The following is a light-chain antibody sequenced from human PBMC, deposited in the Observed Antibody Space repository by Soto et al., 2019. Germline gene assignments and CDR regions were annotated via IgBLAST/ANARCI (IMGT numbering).Light chain of an antibody. Sequence: QSVLTQPRSVSGSPGQSVTISCTGTSSDVGAYNYVSWYQQHPGKAPKLMLYDVTKRPSGVPDRFSGSKSANTASLTISGLQAEDEADYYCSSYTRSTTRVFGGGTQLTVL. J-gene: IGLJ2*01. CDR2: DVT. CDR3: SSYTRSTTRV. CDR1: SSDVGAYNY. V-gene: IGLV2-11*01.